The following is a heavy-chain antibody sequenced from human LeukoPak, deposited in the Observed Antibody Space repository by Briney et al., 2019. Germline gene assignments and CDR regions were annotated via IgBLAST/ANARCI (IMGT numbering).Heavy chain of an antibody. V-gene: IGHV1-69*01. J-gene: IGHJ3*02. Sequence: GSLVKVSCKASGGTFSSYAISWVRQAPGQGLEWMGGIIPIFGTANYAQKFQGRVTITADESTSTAYMELSSLRSEDTAVYYCARSGGPRDAFDIWGQGTMVTVSS. D-gene: IGHD6-25*01. CDR2: IIPIFGTA. CDR1: GGTFSSYA. CDR3: ARSGGPRDAFDI.